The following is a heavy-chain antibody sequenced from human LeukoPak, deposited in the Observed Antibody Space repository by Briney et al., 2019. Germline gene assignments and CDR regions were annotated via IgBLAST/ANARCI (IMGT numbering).Heavy chain of an antibody. D-gene: IGHD3-22*01. CDR1: GGSISSGSYY. CDR3: AREGNYYDSSGPPYFQH. J-gene: IGHJ1*01. V-gene: IGHV4-61*02. Sequence: TSQTLSLTCTVSGGSISSGSYYWSWIRQPAGKGLEWIGRIYTSGSTNYNPSLKSRVTISVDTSKNQFSLKLGSVTAADTAVYYCAREGNYYDSSGPPYFQHWGQGTLVTVSS. CDR2: IYTSGST.